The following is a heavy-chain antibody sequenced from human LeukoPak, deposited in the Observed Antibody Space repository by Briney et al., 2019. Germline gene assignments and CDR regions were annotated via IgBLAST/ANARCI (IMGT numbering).Heavy chain of an antibody. D-gene: IGHD2-2*01. CDR2: IWYDGSNT. J-gene: IGHJ4*02. V-gene: IGHV3-33*01. CDR3: ARVSDCSSTSCYYFDY. Sequence: GGSLRLSCAASGFTFRNHGMHWVRQAPGKGLEWVAVIWYDGSNTYYADSVKGRFTISRDNSRNTLDLQLNSLRAEDTGVYYCARVSDCSSTSCYYFDYWGQGTLVTVSS. CDR1: GFTFRNHG.